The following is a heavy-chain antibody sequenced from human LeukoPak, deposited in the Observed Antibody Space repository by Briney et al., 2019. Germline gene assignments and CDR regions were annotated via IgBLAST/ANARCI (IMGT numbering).Heavy chain of an antibody. D-gene: IGHD3-16*02. J-gene: IGHJ5*02. V-gene: IGHV3-23*01. CDR3: AKDPEITFGGVIVITWFDP. Sequence: GGSPRLSCAASGFTFSSYAMSWVRQAPGKGLEWVSAISGSGGSTYYADSVKGRFTISRDNSKNTLYLQMNSLRAEDTAVYYCAKDPEITFGGVIVITWFDPWSQGALVTVSS. CDR1: GFTFSSYA. CDR2: ISGSGGST.